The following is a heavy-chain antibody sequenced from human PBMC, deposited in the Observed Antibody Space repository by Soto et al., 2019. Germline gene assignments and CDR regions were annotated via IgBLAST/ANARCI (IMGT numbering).Heavy chain of an antibody. CDR1: DGSISSGGYY. D-gene: IGHD3-10*02. Sequence: PSETLSLTCTVSDGSISSGGYYWSWIRQHPGKGLEWIGYIYYSGSTYYNPSLKSRVTISVDTSKNQFSLKLSSVTAADTAVYYCARDYYVYGSSPGAFDIWGQGTMVTVSS. J-gene: IGHJ3*02. V-gene: IGHV4-31*03. CDR3: ARDYYVYGSSPGAFDI. CDR2: IYYSGST.